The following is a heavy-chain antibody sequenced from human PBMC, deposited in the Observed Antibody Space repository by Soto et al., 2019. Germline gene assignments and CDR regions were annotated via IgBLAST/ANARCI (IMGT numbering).Heavy chain of an antibody. CDR3: KHGDYVVYYYYYMDV. Sequence: QVQLVESGGGVVQPGRSLRLSCAASGFTFSSYGMHWVRQAPGKGLEWVAVIWYGGSNKYYADSVKGRFTISRDNSKNTLYLQRSSLRAEDKAVYYCKHGDYVVYYYYYMDVWGKGTTVAVSS. J-gene: IGHJ6*03. D-gene: IGHD4-17*01. CDR2: IWYGGSNK. V-gene: IGHV3-33*01. CDR1: GFTFSSYG.